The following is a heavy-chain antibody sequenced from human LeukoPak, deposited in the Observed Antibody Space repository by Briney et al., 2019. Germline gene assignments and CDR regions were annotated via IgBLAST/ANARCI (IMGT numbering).Heavy chain of an antibody. V-gene: IGHV3-30*18. J-gene: IGHJ3*02. CDR3: AKGRGAFDI. D-gene: IGHD3-10*01. CDR1: GFTFSSYG. CDR2: ISNDGSDK. Sequence: GGSLRLSCAASGFTFSSYGMHWVRQAPGKGLEWVAVISNDGSDKYYADSVKGRFTISRDNSKNTLYLQMNSLRAEDTAVYYCAKGRGAFDIWGQGTMVTVSS.